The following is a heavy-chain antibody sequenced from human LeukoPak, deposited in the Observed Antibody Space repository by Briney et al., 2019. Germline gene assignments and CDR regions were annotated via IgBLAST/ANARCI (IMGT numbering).Heavy chain of an antibody. CDR2: IYPGDSDT. CDR3: ARQGHSGSSQN. J-gene: IGHJ4*02. Sequence: GESLKISCEGSGYIFTSYWIGWVRQMHGKGLEWMGIIYPGDSDTTYSPSFQGQVTISADKSISTAYLQWSSLKASDTAMYYCARQGHSGSSQNWGQGTLVTVSS. V-gene: IGHV5-51*01. CDR1: GYIFTSYW. D-gene: IGHD1-26*01.